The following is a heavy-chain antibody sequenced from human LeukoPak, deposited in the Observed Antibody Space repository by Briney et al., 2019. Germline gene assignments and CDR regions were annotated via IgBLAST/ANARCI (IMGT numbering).Heavy chain of an antibody. J-gene: IGHJ3*02. CDR3: ARDLIADAFDI. Sequence: SETLSLTCTVSGYSISSGYYWGWIRQPPGKGLEWIGSIYHSGSTYYNPSLKSRVTISVDTSKNQFSLKLSSVTAADTAMYYCARDLIADAFDIWGQGTMVTVSS. V-gene: IGHV4-38-2*02. CDR1: GYSISSGYY. CDR2: IYHSGST.